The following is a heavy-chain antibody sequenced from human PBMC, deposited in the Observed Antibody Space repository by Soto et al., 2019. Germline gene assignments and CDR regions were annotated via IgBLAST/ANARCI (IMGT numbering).Heavy chain of an antibody. D-gene: IGHD6-19*01. Sequence: SQTLSLTCAISGDSVSSNSAAWNWIRQSPSRGLEWLGRTYYRSKWYNDYAVSVKSRITINPDTSKNQFSLQLNSVTPEDTAVYYCAREVFDSFQWLYYYYGMDVWGQGTTVTVSS. J-gene: IGHJ6*02. CDR2: TYYRSKWYN. CDR3: AREVFDSFQWLYYYYGMDV. CDR1: GDSVSSNSAA. V-gene: IGHV6-1*01.